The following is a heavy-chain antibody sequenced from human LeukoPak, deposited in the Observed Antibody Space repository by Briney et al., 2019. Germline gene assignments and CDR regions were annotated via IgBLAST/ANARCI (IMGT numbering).Heavy chain of an antibody. J-gene: IGHJ6*02. CDR3: AAGLEAATNMLDYYYYGMDV. V-gene: IGHV1-58*02. CDR1: GFTFSSSA. Sequence: GTSVKVSCKASGFTFSSSAMQWVRQARGQRLEWIGWIVVGSGNTNYAQKLQERATITRDMSTSTAYMELSSLRSEDTAVYYCAAGLEAATNMLDYYYYGMDVWGQGTTVTVSS. D-gene: IGHD5-24*01. CDR2: IVVGSGNT.